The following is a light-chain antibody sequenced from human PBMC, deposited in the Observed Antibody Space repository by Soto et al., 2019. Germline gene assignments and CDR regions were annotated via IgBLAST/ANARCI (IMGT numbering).Light chain of an antibody. Sequence: EIVLTQSPATLSLSPGERATLSCRASQSVSSYLLWYQQKPGQTPRLLIYDASNRATGIPARFSGSGSGTDFTLTISSLEPEDFAVYYCQQRSNWPTFGQGTKV. J-gene: IGKJ1*01. CDR2: DAS. CDR1: QSVSSY. V-gene: IGKV3-11*01. CDR3: QQRSNWPT.